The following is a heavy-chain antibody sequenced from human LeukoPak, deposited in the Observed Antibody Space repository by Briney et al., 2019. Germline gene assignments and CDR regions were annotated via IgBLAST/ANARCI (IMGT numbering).Heavy chain of an antibody. CDR1: GGTFSDYG. Sequence: ASVKVSCKASGGTFSDYGISWVRQAPRQGLEWMGGIIPMTGATKYAQKFQGRVTITADESTGTAYMEMSSLRSEDTAVYYCAIDQGWFDPWGQGTLVTVSS. J-gene: IGHJ5*02. D-gene: IGHD2-2*01. CDR3: AIDQGWFDP. CDR2: IIPMTGAT. V-gene: IGHV1-69*13.